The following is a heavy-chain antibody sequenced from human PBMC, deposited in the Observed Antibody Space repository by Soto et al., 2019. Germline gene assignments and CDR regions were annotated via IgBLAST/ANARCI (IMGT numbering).Heavy chain of an antibody. V-gene: IGHV1-18*01. CDR3: ARPGGDYYGSGSPYYYGMDV. D-gene: IGHD3-10*01. CDR1: GYTFTSYG. CDR2: ISAYNGNT. J-gene: IGHJ6*02. Sequence: QVQLVQSGAEVKKPGASVKVSCKASGYTFTSYGISWVRQAPGQGLEWMGWISAYNGNTNYAQKLQGRVTMTTDTSTSTAYMGLRSLRSDDTAVYYCARPGGDYYGSGSPYYYGMDVWGQGTTVTVSS.